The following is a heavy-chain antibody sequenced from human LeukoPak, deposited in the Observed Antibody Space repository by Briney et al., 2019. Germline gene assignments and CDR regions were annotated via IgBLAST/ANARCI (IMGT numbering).Heavy chain of an antibody. CDR2: ISGSNGNT. CDR3: ARSGRGTYYYFDL. Sequence: GASVKVSCKASSYTFTRYGISWVRRAPGQGLEWMGWISGSNGNTNYAQKFQGRVSMTADTSTSTAYMELRSLRSDDTAVYYCARSGRGTYYYFDLWGQGTLVTVSS. CDR1: SYTFTRYG. J-gene: IGHJ4*02. V-gene: IGHV1-18*01. D-gene: IGHD1-26*01.